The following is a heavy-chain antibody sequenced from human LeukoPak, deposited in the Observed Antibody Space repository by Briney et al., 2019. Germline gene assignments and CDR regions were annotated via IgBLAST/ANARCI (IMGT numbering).Heavy chain of an antibody. V-gene: IGHV3-20*04. J-gene: IGHJ4*02. Sequence: TGGSLRLSCVASGFTFDDHDMSWVRQAPGKGLEWVSGINWNGGSTGYADSVKGRFTISRDSAKNSLYLQMNSLRAEDTALYYCARGLRYFDWLLDYWGQGTLVTVSS. CDR2: INWNGGST. CDR3: ARGLRYFDWLLDY. CDR1: GFTFDDHD. D-gene: IGHD3-9*01.